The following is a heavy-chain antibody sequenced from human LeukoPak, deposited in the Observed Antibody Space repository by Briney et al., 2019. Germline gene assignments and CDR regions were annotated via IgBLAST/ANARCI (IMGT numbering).Heavy chain of an antibody. V-gene: IGHV3-7*01. CDR1: EFTFSSHW. CDR2: IKEDGSEK. D-gene: IGHD5-18*01. J-gene: IGHJ6*02. CDR3: CRGWLNYYYYGMDV. Sequence: GGSLRLSCAASEFTFSSHWMSWVRQAPGKGLEWVANIKEDGSEKYYVDSVKGRFTISRDNAKNSLYLQMNSLRAEDTAVYYCCRGWLNYYYYGMDVWGQGTTVTVSS.